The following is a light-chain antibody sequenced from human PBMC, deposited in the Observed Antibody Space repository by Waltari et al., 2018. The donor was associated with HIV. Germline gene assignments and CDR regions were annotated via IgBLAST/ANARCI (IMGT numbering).Light chain of an antibody. J-gene: IGKJ4*02. CDR1: QSVSSY. CDR3: QQCNNWPLT. V-gene: IGKV3-15*01. Sequence: AMTLSPATMPAPPGDRATLSCGASQSVSSYLAWYHQKPGQAPRLLIYAASTRATGIPARFSGSGSGTEFTLSITSLQSEDFAVYYCQQCNNWPLTFGRGTKVEIK. CDR2: AAS.